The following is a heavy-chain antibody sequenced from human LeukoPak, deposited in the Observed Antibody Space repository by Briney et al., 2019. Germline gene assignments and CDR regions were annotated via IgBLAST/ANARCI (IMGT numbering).Heavy chain of an antibody. CDR1: GGSISSSSYY. CDR2: IYYSGST. D-gene: IGHD6-6*01. CDR3: ARVRRMYSSSSEHYYYGMDV. Sequence: PSETLSLTCTVSGGSISSSSYYWGWIRQPPGKGLEWIGSIYYSGSTYYNPSLKSRVTISVDTSKNQFSLKLSSVTAADTAVYYCARVRRMYSSSSEHYYYGMDVWGQGTTVTVSS. V-gene: IGHV4-39*07. J-gene: IGHJ6*02.